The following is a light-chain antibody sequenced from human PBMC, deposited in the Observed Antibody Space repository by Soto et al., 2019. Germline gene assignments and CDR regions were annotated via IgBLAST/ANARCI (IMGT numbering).Light chain of an antibody. CDR3: QQANSFPFT. V-gene: IGKV3-15*01. Sequence: DIVMTQSPAFLSASLGERVTLSCRASRSIDTYLAWFQHKLGQPPRLLIFGASTRAAGVPPRFSGGGSGTEFTLTITSLQPEDFATYYCQQANSFPFTFGPGTKVDIK. CDR2: GAS. CDR1: RSIDTY. J-gene: IGKJ3*01.